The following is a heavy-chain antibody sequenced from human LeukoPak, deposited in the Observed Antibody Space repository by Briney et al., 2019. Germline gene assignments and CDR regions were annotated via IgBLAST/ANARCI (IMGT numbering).Heavy chain of an antibody. CDR2: LNPNSGDT. J-gene: IGHJ4*02. CDR3: ARGRNIEMTTMSGGSDY. Sequence: GASVKVSCKASGYTFTDYYMHWVRQAPGQGLEWMGWLNPNSGDTNYAQKFQGRVSMTRDTSISTAYMDLSDLRSDDTAVYYCARGRNIEMTTMSGGSDYCGQGTLVTVSS. CDR1: GYTFTDYY. V-gene: IGHV1-2*02. D-gene: IGHD5-24*01.